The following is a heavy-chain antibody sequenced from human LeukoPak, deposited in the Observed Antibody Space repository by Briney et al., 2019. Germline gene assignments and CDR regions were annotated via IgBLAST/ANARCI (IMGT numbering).Heavy chain of an antibody. CDR1: GFTVSSNS. V-gene: IGHV3-53*01. J-gene: IGHJ3*02. CDR2: IYSGGNT. D-gene: IGHD6-19*01. CDR3: ARDGYSSGFLYDAFDI. Sequence: GGSLRLSCTVSGFTVSSNSMSWVRQAPGKGLEWVSFIYSGGNTHYSDSVKGRFTISRDNSKNTLYLQMNSLRAEDTAVYYCARDGYSSGFLYDAFDIWGQGTMVTVSS.